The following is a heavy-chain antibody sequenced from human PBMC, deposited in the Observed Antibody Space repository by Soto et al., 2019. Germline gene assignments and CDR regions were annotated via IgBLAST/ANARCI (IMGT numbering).Heavy chain of an antibody. V-gene: IGHV1-3*01. D-gene: IGHD3-10*01. J-gene: IGHJ4*02. CDR3: ARGGGWVGEASFDS. Sequence: QVQLEQSGAEVKKPGASVKVSCKTSGYTFTSYTLHWVRQAPGQGLEWMGWINAGNGREKYSQRFRDGVSLPTDKSAATAYMELRSPRSEDTAMYFCARGGGWVGEASFDSWGQGTLVTVSS. CDR1: GYTFTSYT. CDR2: INAGNGRE.